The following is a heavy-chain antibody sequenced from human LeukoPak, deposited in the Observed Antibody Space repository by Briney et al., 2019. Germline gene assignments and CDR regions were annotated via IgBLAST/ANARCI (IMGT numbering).Heavy chain of an antibody. J-gene: IGHJ3*02. CDR2: ISSSGSNI. Sequence: GGSLLLSCAAAGFTFSDYYMSWIRQAPGKGLEWVSYISSSGSNIYYADSVKGRFTISRDNAKNSLYLQMNSLRAEDTAVYYCARELSSSFAFDIWGQGTMVTVSS. CDR3: ARELSSSFAFDI. V-gene: IGHV3-11*01. CDR1: GFTFSDYY. D-gene: IGHD6-6*01.